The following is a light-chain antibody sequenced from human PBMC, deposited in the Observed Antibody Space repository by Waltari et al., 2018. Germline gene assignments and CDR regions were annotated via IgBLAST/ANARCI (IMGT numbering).Light chain of an antibody. CDR3: QQYYTTPWT. CDR1: QSVLYSSNNKNY. V-gene: IGKV4-1*01. J-gene: IGKJ1*01. CDR2: WAS. Sequence: DIVMTQSPDSLAVSLGERATINCESSQSVLYSSNNKNYLAWYHHKPGQPPKLLIYWASTRDSGVPDRFSGSGSGTDFTLSISSLQAEDVAFYYCQQYYTTPWTFGQGTKVEIK.